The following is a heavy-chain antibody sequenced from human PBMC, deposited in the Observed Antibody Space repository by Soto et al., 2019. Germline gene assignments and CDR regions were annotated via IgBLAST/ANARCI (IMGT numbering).Heavy chain of an antibody. D-gene: IGHD6-19*01. CDR3: AKDRHSSGWSYYFDY. V-gene: IGHV3-23*01. J-gene: IGHJ4*02. Sequence: GGSLRLSCAASGFTFSSYAMSWVRQAPGKGLEWVSAISGSGGSTYYADSVKGRFTISRDNSKNTLYLQMYSLRAEDTAVYYCAKDRHSSGWSYYFDYWGQGTLVTVSS. CDR1: GFTFSSYA. CDR2: ISGSGGST.